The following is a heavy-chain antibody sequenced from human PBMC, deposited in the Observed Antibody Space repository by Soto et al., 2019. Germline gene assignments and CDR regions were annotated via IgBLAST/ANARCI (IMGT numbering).Heavy chain of an antibody. CDR1: GFTFSSYA. J-gene: IGHJ5*02. CDR3: AKLSRVDIVVVVAAPNWFDP. V-gene: IGHV3-23*01. Sequence: EVQLLESGGGLVQPGGSLRLSCAASGFTFSSYAMSWVRQAPGKGLEWVSAISGSGGSTYYADSVKGRFTISSDNSKNTLYLQMNSLRAEDTAVYYCAKLSRVDIVVVVAAPNWFDPWGQGTLVTVSS. CDR2: ISGSGGST. D-gene: IGHD2-15*01.